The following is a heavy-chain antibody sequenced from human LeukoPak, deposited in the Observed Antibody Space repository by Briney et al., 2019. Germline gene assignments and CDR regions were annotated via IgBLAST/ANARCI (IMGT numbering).Heavy chain of an antibody. D-gene: IGHD2-15*01. CDR1: GFTFSSYS. V-gene: IGHV3-21*04. CDR3: AKDQFRYCSGGFDY. Sequence: PGGSLRLSCAASGFTFSSYSMNWVRQAPGKGLEWVSSISSSSSYIYYADSVKGRFTISRDNSKNTLYLQMNSLRAEDTAVYYCAKDQFRYCSGGFDYWGQGTLVTVSS. J-gene: IGHJ4*02. CDR2: ISSSSSYI.